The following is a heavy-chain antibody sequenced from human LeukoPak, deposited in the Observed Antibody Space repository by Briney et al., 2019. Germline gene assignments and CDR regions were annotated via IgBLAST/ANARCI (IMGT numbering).Heavy chain of an antibody. D-gene: IGHD4-23*01. Sequence: SETLSLTCIVSGGXIGSYYCSWIRQPPGKGLEWIGYIYYSGSTNYNPSLKSRVTTSVDTSKNQFSLKLSSVTAADTAVYYCARDTGTVVDYWGQGTLVTVSS. CDR3: ARDTGTVVDY. V-gene: IGHV4-59*01. CDR1: GGXIGSYY. CDR2: IYYSGST. J-gene: IGHJ4*02.